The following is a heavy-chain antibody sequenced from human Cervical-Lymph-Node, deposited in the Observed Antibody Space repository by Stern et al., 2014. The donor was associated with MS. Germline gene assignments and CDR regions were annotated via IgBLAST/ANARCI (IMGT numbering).Heavy chain of an antibody. J-gene: IGHJ4*02. CDR2: IFPGGSDI. CDR3: ARQRYFDY. Sequence: EVQLVESGPEVKRPGESLTLSCPASGYTFTSYWIGWVRQLPGKGLEWIAFIFPGGSDIRSSPSSQGKGTISAAKSSSTAYLQWNKLKASDTAIYYCARQRYFDYWCQGTLVTVSS. V-gene: IGHV5-51*01. CDR1: GYTFTSYW.